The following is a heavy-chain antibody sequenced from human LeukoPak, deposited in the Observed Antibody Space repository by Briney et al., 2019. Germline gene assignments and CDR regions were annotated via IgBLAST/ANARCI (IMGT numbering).Heavy chain of an antibody. CDR2: IIPILGIA. J-gene: IGHJ6*03. CDR3: ARGPSSKGVLYYYYYMDV. Sequence: GASVKVSCKASGGTFSSYAISWVRQAPGQGLEWMGRIIPILGIANYAQKFQGRVTITADRSTSTAYMELSSLRSEDTAVYYCARGPSSKGVLYYYYYMDVWGKGTTVTVSS. CDR1: GGTFSSYA. D-gene: IGHD1-1*01. V-gene: IGHV1-69*04.